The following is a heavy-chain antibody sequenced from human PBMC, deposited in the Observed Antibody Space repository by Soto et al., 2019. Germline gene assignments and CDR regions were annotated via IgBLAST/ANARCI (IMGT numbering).Heavy chain of an antibody. CDR1: GFTFSTYT. Sequence: GGSLRLSCAASGFTFSTYTMIWVRQAPGKGLEWVSSISSTSSYIYYADSVKGRFTISRDNSKNTLYLQMSSLRAEDTAVYYCVKLGYCSGGSCHTPEYYYGMDVWGQGTTVTVSS. V-gene: IGHV3-21*01. CDR3: VKLGYCSGGSCHTPEYYYGMDV. CDR2: ISSTSSYI. D-gene: IGHD2-15*01. J-gene: IGHJ6*02.